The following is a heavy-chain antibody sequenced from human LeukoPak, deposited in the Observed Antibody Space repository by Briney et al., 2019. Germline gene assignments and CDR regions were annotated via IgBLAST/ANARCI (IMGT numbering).Heavy chain of an antibody. V-gene: IGHV3-30*04. J-gene: IGHJ4*02. CDR1: GFTFSSYA. CDR3: ASSGSSSKADY. CDR2: ISYDGSNK. D-gene: IGHD6-13*01. Sequence: GGSLRLSCAASGFTFSSYAMHWVRQAPGRGLEWVAVISYDGSNKYYADSVKGRFTISRDNSKNTLYLQMNSLRAEDTAVYYCASSGSSSKADYWGQGTLVTVSS.